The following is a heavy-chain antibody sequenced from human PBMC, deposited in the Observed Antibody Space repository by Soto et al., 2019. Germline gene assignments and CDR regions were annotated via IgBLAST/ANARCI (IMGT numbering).Heavy chain of an antibody. CDR1: GFTVSSNY. J-gene: IGHJ4*02. CDR3: ARDSSGYYFDY. V-gene: IGHV3-66*01. CDR2: IYSGGST. D-gene: IGHD3-22*01. Sequence: EVQLVESGGGLVQPGGSLRLSCAASGFTVSSNYMSWVRQAPGKGLEWVSVIYSGGSTYYADSVKGRFTISRDNSKNTLYLQMNSLRAEDTAVYYCARDSSGYYFDYWGQGTLVTVSS.